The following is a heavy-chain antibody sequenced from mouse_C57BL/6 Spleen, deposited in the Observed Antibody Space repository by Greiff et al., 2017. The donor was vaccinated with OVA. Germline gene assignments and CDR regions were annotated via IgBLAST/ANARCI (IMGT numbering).Heavy chain of an antibody. CDR1: GFTFSSYA. Sequence: VESGGGLVKPGGSLKLSCAASGFTFSSYAMSWVRQTPEKRLEWVATISDGGSYTYYPDNVKGRFTISRDNAKNNLYLQMSHLKSEDTAMYYCARDRGLPYFDYWGQGTTLTVSS. CDR3: ARDRGLPYFDY. V-gene: IGHV5-4*01. D-gene: IGHD2-4*01. J-gene: IGHJ2*01. CDR2: ISDGGSYT.